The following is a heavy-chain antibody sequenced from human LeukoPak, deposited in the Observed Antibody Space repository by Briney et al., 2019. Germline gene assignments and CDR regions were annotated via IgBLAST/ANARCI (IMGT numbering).Heavy chain of an antibody. D-gene: IGHD3-10*01. CDR3: ASVILWFGELGEYYFDY. Sequence: SETLSLTCTVSGGSISSSSYYWGWIRQPPGKGLEWIGSIYYSGSTYYNPSLKSRVTISVDTSKNQFSLKLSSVTAADTAVYYCASVILWFGELGEYYFDYWGQGTLVTVSS. J-gene: IGHJ4*02. CDR1: GGSISSSSYY. V-gene: IGHV4-39*01. CDR2: IYYSGST.